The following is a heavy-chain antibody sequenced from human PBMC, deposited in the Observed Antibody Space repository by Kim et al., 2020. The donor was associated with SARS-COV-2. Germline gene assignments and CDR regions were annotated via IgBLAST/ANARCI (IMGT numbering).Heavy chain of an antibody. CDR2: IKQDGSEK. D-gene: IGHD6-6*01. CDR1: GFTFSSYW. V-gene: IGHV3-7*03. CDR3: ARDGGEFAARPVYYGMDV. Sequence: GGSLRLSCAASGFTFSSYWMSWVRQAPGKGLEWVANIKQDGSEKYYVDSVKGRFTISRDNAKNSLYLQMNSLRAEDTAVYYCARDGGEFAARPVYYGMDVWGQGTTVTVSS. J-gene: IGHJ6*02.